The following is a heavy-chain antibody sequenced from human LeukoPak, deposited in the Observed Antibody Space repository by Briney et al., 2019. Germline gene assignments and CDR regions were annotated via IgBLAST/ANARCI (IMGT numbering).Heavy chain of an antibody. Sequence: ASVKVSCKVSGYTFTSYYMHWVRQAPGQGLEWMGIINPSGGSTSYAQKFQGRVTMTRDTSTSTVYMELSSLRSEDTAVYYCAREVVIVVEPAANTIDYWGQGTRVTVSS. CDR2: INPSGGST. CDR1: GYTFTSYY. V-gene: IGHV1-46*01. D-gene: IGHD2-2*01. CDR3: AREVVIVVEPAANTIDY. J-gene: IGHJ4*02.